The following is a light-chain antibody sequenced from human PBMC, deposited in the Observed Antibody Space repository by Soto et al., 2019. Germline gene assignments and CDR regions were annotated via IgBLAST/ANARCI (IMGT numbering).Light chain of an antibody. CDR1: SSDVGNYDS. Sequence: QSVLTQPPSASGSPGQSVTISCTGTSSDVGNYDSVSWYQHHPGKAPQAVIYEVNKRPSGVPDRFSGSKSGNTASLTVSGLQAEVEGHYYRSSYAGSNNYVFGPGTKVTVL. CDR2: EVN. V-gene: IGLV2-8*01. CDR3: SSYAGSNNYV. J-gene: IGLJ1*01.